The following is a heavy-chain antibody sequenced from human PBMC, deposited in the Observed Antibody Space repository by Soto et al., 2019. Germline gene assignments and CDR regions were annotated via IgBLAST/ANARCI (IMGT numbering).Heavy chain of an antibody. CDR1: GYTFINYV. CDR2: ISAYNGNT. D-gene: IGHD2-21*02. Sequence: QVQLVPSGAEVKKPGASVKVSCKASGYTFINYVISWVRQAPGQGLEWMGWISAYNGNTNYAQKHQGRHTMTEDPSRRTGNMAGRKLTSDDTTLYYCEIVGCDGDYYYNYDYWGQGTLVTVS. CDR3: EIVGCDGDYYYNYDY. V-gene: IGHV1-18*01. J-gene: IGHJ4*02.